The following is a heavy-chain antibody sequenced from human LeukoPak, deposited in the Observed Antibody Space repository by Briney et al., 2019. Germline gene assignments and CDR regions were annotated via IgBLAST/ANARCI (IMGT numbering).Heavy chain of an antibody. D-gene: IGHD3-3*01. V-gene: IGHV3-21*01. CDR3: ASLPTIFGVVPWFDP. Sequence: GGSLRLSCAASGFTFNSYSMTWVRQAPRKGLEWVSSISSSSSYIYYADSVKGRFTISRDNAKNSLYLQMNSLRAEDTAVYYCASLPTIFGVVPWFDPWGQGTLVTVSS. CDR1: GFTFNSYS. J-gene: IGHJ5*02. CDR2: ISSSSSYI.